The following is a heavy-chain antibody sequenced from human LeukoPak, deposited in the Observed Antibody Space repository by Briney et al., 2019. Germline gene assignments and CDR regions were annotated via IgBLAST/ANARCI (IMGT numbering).Heavy chain of an antibody. CDR2: VCNGGGNT. J-gene: IGHJ4*02. V-gene: IGHV3-23*01. CDR3: AKDQYGGNPQYYFDY. Sequence: WGSLRLSCAASGFTFSSYAMSWVRQAPGKGLDWVSAVCNGGGNTYYADSVKGPITISRDNSKNTPYLQMNSLRAEDTAVYYCAKDQYGGNPQYYFDYWGQGTLVTVTS. CDR1: GFTFSSYA. D-gene: IGHD4-23*01.